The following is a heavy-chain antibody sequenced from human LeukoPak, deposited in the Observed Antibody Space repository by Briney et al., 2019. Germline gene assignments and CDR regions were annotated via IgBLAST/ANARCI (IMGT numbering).Heavy chain of an antibody. Sequence: PGGSLRLSCAASGFTFSSSGMHWVRQALGKGLEWVAFIRYDESDKYYADSVKGRFTISRDNSKNTVNLQMNSLRVEDTAVYYCAKEGFDPWGQGTLVTVSS. V-gene: IGHV3-30*02. CDR1: GFTFSSSG. CDR3: AKEGFDP. J-gene: IGHJ5*02. CDR2: IRYDESDK.